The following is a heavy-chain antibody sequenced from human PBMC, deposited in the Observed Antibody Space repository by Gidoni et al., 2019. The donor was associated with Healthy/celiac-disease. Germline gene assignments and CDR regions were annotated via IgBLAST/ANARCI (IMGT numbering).Heavy chain of an antibody. D-gene: IGHD3-22*01. CDR2: ISYDGSNK. CDR1: GFTFSSYG. V-gene: IGHV3-30*18. J-gene: IGHJ4*02. Sequence: QVQLVESGGGGVQPGRSLRLPWAASGFTFSSYGMHWVRQAPGKGLGWVAVISYDGSNKYYADSVKGRFTISRDNSKNTLYLQMNSLRAEDTAVYYCAKEHDSSGYLYYFDYWGQGTLVTVSS. CDR3: AKEHDSSGYLYYFDY.